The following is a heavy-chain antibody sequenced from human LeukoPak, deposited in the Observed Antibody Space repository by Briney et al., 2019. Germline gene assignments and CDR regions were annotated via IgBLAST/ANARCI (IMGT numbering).Heavy chain of an antibody. CDR3: ARHEFGYSGSPTAFDY. V-gene: IGHV4-34*01. J-gene: IGHJ4*02. CDR2: INHSGST. D-gene: IGHD1-26*01. CDR1: GGSFSGYY. Sequence: KPSETLSLTCAVYGGSFSGYYWSWVRQPPGKGLEWIGEINHSGSTNYNPSLKSRVTISVDTSKNQFSLKLSSVTAADTAVYYCARHEFGYSGSPTAFDYWGQGTLVTVSS.